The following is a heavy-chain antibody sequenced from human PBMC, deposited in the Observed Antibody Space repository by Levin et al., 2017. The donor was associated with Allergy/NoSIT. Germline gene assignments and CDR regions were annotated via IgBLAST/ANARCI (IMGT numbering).Heavy chain of an antibody. CDR2: IYYSGST. Sequence: SETLSLTCTVSGGSVSSGSYYWSWIRQPPGKGLEWIGYIYYSGSTNYNPSLKSRVTISVDTSKNQFSLKLSSVTAADTAVYYCARGLIFGVVTPGYWGQGTLVTVSS. CDR1: GGSVSSGSYY. J-gene: IGHJ4*02. D-gene: IGHD3-3*01. CDR3: ARGLIFGVVTPGY. V-gene: IGHV4-61*01.